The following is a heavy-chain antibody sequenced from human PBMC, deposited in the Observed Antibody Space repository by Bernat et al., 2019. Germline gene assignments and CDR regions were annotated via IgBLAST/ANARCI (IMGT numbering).Heavy chain of an antibody. CDR3: ARDRGYGGNSYYFDY. CDR1: GFTFSSYG. Sequence: QVQLVESGGGVVQPGRSLRLSCAASGFTFSSYGMHWVRQAPGKGLEWVAVISYDGSNKYYADSVKGRFTISRDNSKNTLYLQMNSLRAEDTAVYYCARDRGYGGNSYYFDYWGQGTLVTVSS. J-gene: IGHJ4*02. V-gene: IGHV3-30*03. D-gene: IGHD4-23*01. CDR2: ISYDGSNK.